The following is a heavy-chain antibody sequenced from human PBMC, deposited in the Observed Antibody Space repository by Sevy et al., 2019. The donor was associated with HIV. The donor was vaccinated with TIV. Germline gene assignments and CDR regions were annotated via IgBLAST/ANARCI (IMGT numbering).Heavy chain of an antibody. V-gene: IGHV3-53*01. Sequence: GGSLRLSCAASEFTVSSSYMSWVRQAPGKGLEWVSILYSGGSTYYAASVKGRFAVSRDNSKNTLYLQMNSLRAEDTAMYDCARAGTGSYRAYFDYWGQGTLVTVSS. CDR1: EFTVSSSY. J-gene: IGHJ4*02. CDR3: ARAGTGSYRAYFDY. CDR2: LYSGGST. D-gene: IGHD3-10*01.